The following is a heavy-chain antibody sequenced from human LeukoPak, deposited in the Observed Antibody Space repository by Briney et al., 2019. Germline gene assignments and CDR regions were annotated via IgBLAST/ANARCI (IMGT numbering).Heavy chain of an antibody. CDR2: IWYDGRKI. CDR1: GFTFSNYG. Sequence: GGSLRLSCAASGFTFSNYGLHWVRQAPGKGLEWVAVIWYDGRKIDYTDSVKGRFTISRDKSKNTLYLQMNNLRAEDTALYSCAREAYSYGSTDYYFDLWGRGTLVTVSS. J-gene: IGHJ2*01. V-gene: IGHV3-33*01. CDR3: AREAYSYGSTDYYFDL. D-gene: IGHD5-18*01.